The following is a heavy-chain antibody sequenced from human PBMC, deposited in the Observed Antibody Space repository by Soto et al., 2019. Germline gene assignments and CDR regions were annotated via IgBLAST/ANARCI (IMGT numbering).Heavy chain of an antibody. D-gene: IGHD3-10*01. V-gene: IGHV1-24*01. Sequence: ASVKVSCKVSGYTLTELSMHWVRQAPGKGLEWMGGFDPEDGETIYAQKFQGRVTMTEDTSTDTAYMELSSLRSEDTAVYYCATGDYYGSGSYYIGLTPVDLRGMDVWGQGTTVTVSS. CDR1: GYTLTELS. CDR3: ATGDYYGSGSYYIGLTPVDLRGMDV. CDR2: FDPEDGET. J-gene: IGHJ6*02.